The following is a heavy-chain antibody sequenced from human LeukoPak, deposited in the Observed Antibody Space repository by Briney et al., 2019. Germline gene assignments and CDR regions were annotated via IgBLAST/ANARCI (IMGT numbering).Heavy chain of an antibody. CDR3: ARAGRGAVAGILRY. Sequence: NPGGSLRLSCAASGFTFSSYSMNWVRQAPGKGLEWVSSISSSSSYIYYADSVKGRFTISRDNAKNSLYLQMNSLRAEDTAVYYCARAGRGAVAGILRYWGQGTLVTVSS. J-gene: IGHJ4*02. D-gene: IGHD6-19*01. CDR2: ISSSSSYI. V-gene: IGHV3-21*01. CDR1: GFTFSSYS.